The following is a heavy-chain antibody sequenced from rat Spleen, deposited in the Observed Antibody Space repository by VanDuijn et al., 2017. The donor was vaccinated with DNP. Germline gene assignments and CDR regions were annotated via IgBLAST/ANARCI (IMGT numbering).Heavy chain of an antibody. J-gene: IGHJ2*01. CDR1: GFTFSDYN. CDR2: ISYDGSST. Sequence: EVQLVESGGGPVQPGRSLKLSCVASGFTFSDYNMAWVRQAPKKGLEWVATISYDGSSTYYRDSVKGRLTISRDKAKSSLYLQMDSLRSEDTSTYYCAKVGSPGYFDYWGQGVMVTVSS. V-gene: IGHV5-7*01. CDR3: AKVGSPGYFDY. D-gene: IGHD5-1*01.